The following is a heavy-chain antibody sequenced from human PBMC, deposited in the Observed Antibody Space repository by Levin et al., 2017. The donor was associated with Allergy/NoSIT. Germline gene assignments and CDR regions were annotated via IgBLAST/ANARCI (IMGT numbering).Heavy chain of an antibody. V-gene: IGHV3-23*01. J-gene: IGHJ4*02. CDR3: AKRSYTSSSPTHHFDY. Sequence: GGSLRLSCAASGFTFSNYAINWVRQAPGKGLEWVAGISGSSGNTYYADSVKGRITISRDNSKNTLYLQMNSLRAEDTAIYYCAKRSYTSSSPTHHFDYWGQGTLVTVSS. CDR2: ISGSSGNT. CDR1: GFTFSNYA. D-gene: IGHD6-6*01.